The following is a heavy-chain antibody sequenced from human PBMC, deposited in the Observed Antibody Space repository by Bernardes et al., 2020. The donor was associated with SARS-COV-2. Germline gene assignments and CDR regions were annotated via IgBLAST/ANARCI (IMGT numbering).Heavy chain of an antibody. J-gene: IGHJ3*02. CDR3: AKVRVVPAASRHDAFDI. CDR2: VSESGDKT. V-gene: IGHV3-23*01. CDR1: GFTFSNYI. Sequence: GGSLRLSCGASGFTFSNYIMSWVRQAPGKGLEWVSAVSESGDKTYYADSVKGRFTISRDNSKNTLYLQMNSLRTEDMAVYYCAKVRVVPAASRHDAFDIWGQGTLVTVSS. D-gene: IGHD2-2*01.